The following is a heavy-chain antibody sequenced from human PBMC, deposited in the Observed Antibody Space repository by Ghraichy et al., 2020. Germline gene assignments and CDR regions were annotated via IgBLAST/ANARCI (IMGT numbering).Heavy chain of an antibody. D-gene: IGHD3-3*01. Sequence: SETLSLTCAVSGGSVTSLDWWTWVRRPPGKGLEWIGERFHSGYTNYNPSLRSRVSISLDKFENKFSLTLFSVTAADTAVYYCAKRVATPYYYMDVWGQGTTVIVSS. J-gene: IGHJ6*03. V-gene: IGHV4-4*02. CDR1: GGSVTSLDW. CDR2: RFHSGYT. CDR3: AKRVATPYYYMDV.